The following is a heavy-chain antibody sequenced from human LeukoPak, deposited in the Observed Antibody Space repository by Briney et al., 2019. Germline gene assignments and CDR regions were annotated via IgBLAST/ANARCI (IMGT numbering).Heavy chain of an antibody. Sequence: GRSLRLSCAASGFTFSSYGMHWVRQAPGKGLEWVAVISYDGSNKYYADSVKGRFTISRDNSKNTLYLQMNSLRAEDTAVYYCAKTHTDYGDYAYYFDYWGQGTLVTVSS. V-gene: IGHV3-30*18. CDR2: ISYDGSNK. D-gene: IGHD4-17*01. CDR3: AKTHTDYGDYAYYFDY. CDR1: GFTFSSYG. J-gene: IGHJ4*02.